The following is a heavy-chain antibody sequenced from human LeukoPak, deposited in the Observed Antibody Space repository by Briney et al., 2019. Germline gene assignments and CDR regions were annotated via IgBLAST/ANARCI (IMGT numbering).Heavy chain of an antibody. CDR1: GFTFSSYA. CDR2: ISSNGGST. D-gene: IGHD6-19*01. Sequence: GGSLRLSRAASGFTFSSYAMHWVRQAPGKGLEYVSAISSNGGSTYYANSVKGRFTISRDNSKNTLYLQMGSLRAEDMAVYYCARGNRDSSGWALDYWGQGTLVTVSS. J-gene: IGHJ4*02. V-gene: IGHV3-64*01. CDR3: ARGNRDSSGWALDY.